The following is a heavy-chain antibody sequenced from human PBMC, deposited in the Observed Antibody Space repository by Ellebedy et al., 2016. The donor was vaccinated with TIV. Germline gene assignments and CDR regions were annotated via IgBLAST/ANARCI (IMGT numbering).Heavy chain of an antibody. V-gene: IGHV3-7*01. CDR3: ARKGVRNVWSPFDP. CDR1: GFSFSNFW. CDR2: IKTDGSET. D-gene: IGHD1-1*01. J-gene: IGHJ5*02. Sequence: GESLKISCAAWGFSFSNFWMSWVRQAPGKGLEWVAHIKTDGSETYYVDSVKGRFTISRENAKNALFLQMDGLRVDDSAVYYCARKGVRNVWSPFDPWGQGALVTVSS.